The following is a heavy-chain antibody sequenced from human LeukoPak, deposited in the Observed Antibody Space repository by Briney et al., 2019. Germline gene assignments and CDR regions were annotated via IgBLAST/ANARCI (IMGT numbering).Heavy chain of an antibody. CDR2: IKQDGSEK. J-gene: IGHJ5*02. Sequence: PGGSLRLSCAASGFTFSSYWMSWVRQAPGKGLEWVANIKQDGSEKYYVDSVKGRFTISRDNAKNSPFLQMNSLRAEDTAVYYCAVGGSCHYHWGQGTLVTVSS. D-gene: IGHD2-15*01. CDR1: GFTFSSYW. CDR3: AVGGSCHYH. V-gene: IGHV3-7*03.